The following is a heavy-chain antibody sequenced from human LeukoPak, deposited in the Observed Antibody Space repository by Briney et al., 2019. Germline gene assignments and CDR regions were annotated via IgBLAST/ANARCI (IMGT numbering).Heavy chain of an antibody. CDR1: GDSVSRSDSY. V-gene: IGHV4-39*01. CDR3: GRRRYYEGSGYWE. Sequence: SETLSLTCSVSGDSVSRSDSYWDWIRQPPGKGLEWIGTIYYSGRTYYSPSLKSRVTMSVDPSNNQFSLNLRSVPAADPPVYSCGRRRYYEGSGYWEWGQGTLLSASS. CDR2: IYYSGRT. J-gene: IGHJ1*01. D-gene: IGHD3-22*01.